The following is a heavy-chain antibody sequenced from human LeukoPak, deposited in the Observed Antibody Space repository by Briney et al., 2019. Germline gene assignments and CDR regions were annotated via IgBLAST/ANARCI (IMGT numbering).Heavy chain of an antibody. D-gene: IGHD2-2*01. CDR1: GFTVSSNY. CDR3: AKDIVVVPAGLIDY. V-gene: IGHV3-23*01. J-gene: IGHJ4*02. CDR2: ISGSGGST. Sequence: GGSLRLSCAASGFTVSSNYMSWVRQAPGKGLEWVSAISGSGGSTYYADSVKGRFTISRDNSKNTLYLQMNSLRAEDTAVYYCAKDIVVVPAGLIDYWGQGTLVTVSS.